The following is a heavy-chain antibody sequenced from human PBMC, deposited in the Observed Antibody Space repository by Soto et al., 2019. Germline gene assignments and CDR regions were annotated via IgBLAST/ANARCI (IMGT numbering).Heavy chain of an antibody. CDR3: ARNNGLDYYDSSGYYPNWFDP. Sequence: SETLSLTWAVSGGSISSGGYSWSWIRPPPGKGLEWIGYIYHSGSTYYNPSLKSRVTISVDRSKNQFSLKLSSVTAADTAVYYCARNNGLDYYDSSGYYPNWFDPWGQGTLVTVSS. CDR2: IYHSGST. D-gene: IGHD3-22*01. CDR1: GGSISSGGYS. J-gene: IGHJ5*02. V-gene: IGHV4-30-2*02.